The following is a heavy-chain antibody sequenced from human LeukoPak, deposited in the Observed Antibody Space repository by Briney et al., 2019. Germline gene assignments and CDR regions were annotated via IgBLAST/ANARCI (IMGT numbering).Heavy chain of an antibody. CDR1: GFTFSSYA. CDR2: ISYDGSNK. CDR3: ARDDGDCSGGSCPNYYYLDV. V-gene: IGHV3-30-3*01. Sequence: GGSLRLSCAASGFTFSSYAMHWVRQAPGKGLEWVAVISYDGSNKYYADSVKGRFTISRDNSKNTLYLQMNSLRAEDTAVYYCARDDGDCSGGSCPNYYYLDVWGKGTTVTVSS. J-gene: IGHJ6*03. D-gene: IGHD2-15*01.